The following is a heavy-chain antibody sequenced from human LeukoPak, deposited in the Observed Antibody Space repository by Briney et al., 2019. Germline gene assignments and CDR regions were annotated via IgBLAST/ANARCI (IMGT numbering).Heavy chain of an antibody. D-gene: IGHD3-10*01. Sequence: GGSLRLSCAASGFTFSNYGMHWVRQAPGKGPEWEAVISYDGSNKYYADSVKGRFTISRDNSKNTLYLQMNSLRAEDTAVYYCAKGLWFGEPFQHWGQGTLVTVSS. J-gene: IGHJ1*01. CDR1: GFTFSNYG. CDR3: AKGLWFGEPFQH. CDR2: ISYDGSNK. V-gene: IGHV3-30*18.